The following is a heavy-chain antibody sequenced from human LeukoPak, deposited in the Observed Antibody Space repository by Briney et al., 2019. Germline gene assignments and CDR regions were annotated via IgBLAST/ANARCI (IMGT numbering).Heavy chain of an antibody. V-gene: IGHV3-53*01. CDR1: GFTVSSNY. Sequence: GGSLRLSCAASGFTVSSNYMSWVRQAPGKGLEWVSVIYSGGSTYYADSVKGRFTISRDNSKNTLYLQMNSLRAEDTAVYYCARTWSRKDAFDIWGQGTMVTVSS. CDR2: IYSGGST. J-gene: IGHJ3*02. CDR3: ARTWSRKDAFDI. D-gene: IGHD2-8*01.